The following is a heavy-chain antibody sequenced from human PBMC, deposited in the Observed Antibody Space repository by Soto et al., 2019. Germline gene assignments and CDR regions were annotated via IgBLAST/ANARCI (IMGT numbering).Heavy chain of an antibody. V-gene: IGHV3-9*01. CDR3: VKDKSEQLFRFDF. Sequence: EVQLVESGGGLAQPGRSLRLSCAASGFTFDHYAMHWVRQAPGKGLEWVSGINWNSGKIGYADSVRGRFTISRDNADNSLYLQMNSLKVEDTAFYYCVKDKSEQLFRFDFWGQGALVTVSS. CDR2: INWNSGKI. D-gene: IGHD1-1*01. CDR1: GFTFDHYA. J-gene: IGHJ4*02.